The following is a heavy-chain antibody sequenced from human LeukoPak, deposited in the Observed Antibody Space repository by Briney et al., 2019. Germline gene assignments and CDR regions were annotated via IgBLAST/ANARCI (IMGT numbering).Heavy chain of an antibody. CDR1: GGSISSYY. Sequence: SETLSLTCTVSGGSISSYYWSWIRQPPGKGLEWIGYIYYSGSTNYKPSLKSRVTISVDTSKNQFSLKLSSVTAADTAVYYCARGVVTAPQTFDYWGQGTLVTVSS. CDR2: IYYSGST. CDR3: ARGVVTAPQTFDY. V-gene: IGHV4-59*01. J-gene: IGHJ4*02. D-gene: IGHD2-21*02.